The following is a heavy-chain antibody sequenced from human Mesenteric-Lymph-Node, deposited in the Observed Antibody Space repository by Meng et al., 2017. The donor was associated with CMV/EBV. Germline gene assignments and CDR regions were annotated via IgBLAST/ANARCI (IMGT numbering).Heavy chain of an antibody. J-gene: IGHJ4*02. CDR1: GFTFSSYA. CDR3: ARDGGYYDFWSGYRHPFDY. V-gene: IGHV3-21*03. D-gene: IGHD3-3*01. CDR2: ISSSSSYI. Sequence: GGSLRLSCAASGFTFSSYAMHWVRQAPGKGLEWVSSISSSSSYIYYADSVKGRFTISRDNAKNSLYLQMNSLRAEDTAVYYCARDGGYYDFWSGYRHPFDYWGQGTLVTVSS.